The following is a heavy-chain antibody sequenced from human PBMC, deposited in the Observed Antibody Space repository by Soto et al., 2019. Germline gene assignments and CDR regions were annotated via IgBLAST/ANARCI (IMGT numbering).Heavy chain of an antibody. J-gene: IGHJ4*02. CDR3: ARHPTGLWFGDGPDD. D-gene: IGHD3-10*01. V-gene: IGHV4-34*01. CDR1: GGSFSGYY. CDR2: INHSGST. Sequence: SETLSLTCAVYGGSFSGYYWTWIRQPPGTGLEWIGEINHSGSTNYNPSHKSRITISVDTSKNQFSLKLSSVTAADTAVYYFARHPTGLWFGDGPDDWGQGTLVTVSS.